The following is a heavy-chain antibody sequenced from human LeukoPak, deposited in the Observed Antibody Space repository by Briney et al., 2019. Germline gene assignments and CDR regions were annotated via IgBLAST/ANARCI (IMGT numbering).Heavy chain of an antibody. J-gene: IGHJ4*02. D-gene: IGHD5-24*01. CDR3: ARDQGDGYNYNY. V-gene: IGHV1-2*02. CDR2: INPNSGGT. Sequence: ASVKVSCKASGYTFTGYYMHWVRQAPGQGLEWMGWINPNSGGTNYAQKFQGRVTMTRDTSISTAYMELSRLRSDDTAVYYCARDQGDGYNYNYWGQGTLVTVSS. CDR1: GYTFTGYY.